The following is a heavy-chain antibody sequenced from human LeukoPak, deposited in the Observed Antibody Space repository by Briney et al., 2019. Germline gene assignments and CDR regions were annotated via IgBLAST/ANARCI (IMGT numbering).Heavy chain of an antibody. CDR1: GGSISSSSYY. J-gene: IGHJ4*02. Sequence: PSETLSLTCTVSGGSISSSSYYWGWIRQPPGKGLEWIGSIYYSGSTYYNPSLKSRVTISVDTSKNQFSLKLSSVTAADTAVYYCAGQVYYDFWSGYYRFYFDYWGQGTLVTVSS. V-gene: IGHV4-39*07. D-gene: IGHD3-3*01. CDR2: IYYSGST. CDR3: AGQVYYDFWSGYYRFYFDY.